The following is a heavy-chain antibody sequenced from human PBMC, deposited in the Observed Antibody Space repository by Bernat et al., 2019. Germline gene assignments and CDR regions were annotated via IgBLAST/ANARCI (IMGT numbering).Heavy chain of an antibody. CDR3: ARRSPDCSGGSCYSLDY. D-gene: IGHD2-15*01. CDR2: IYAGDSDT. Sequence: EVQLVQSGTEVKKPGESLKISCKGSGYSFSSYWIGWVRQMPGKGLEWMGIIYAGDSDTRYSPSFQGQVAISVDKSISTAYLQWSSLKSSDTAIYYCARRSPDCSGGSCYSLDYWGQGTLVTVSS. V-gene: IGHV5-51*01. J-gene: IGHJ4*02. CDR1: GYSFSSYW.